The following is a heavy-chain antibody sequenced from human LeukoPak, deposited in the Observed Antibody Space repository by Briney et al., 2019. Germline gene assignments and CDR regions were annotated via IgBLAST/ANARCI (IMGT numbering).Heavy chain of an antibody. CDR2: IKESGSEK. CDR1: GFKFSYYW. D-gene: IGHD2-15*01. Sequence: GGSLRLSCAASGFKFSYYWMTWVRQAPGKGLEWLANIKESGSEKYYVDSVKGRFTISRDNADNLVYLQTNSLRVDDTAVYYCARGWGEKGRCRGGTCNNPQFDYWGQGILVTV. CDR3: ARGWGEKGRCRGGTCNNPQFDY. V-gene: IGHV3-7*01. J-gene: IGHJ4*02.